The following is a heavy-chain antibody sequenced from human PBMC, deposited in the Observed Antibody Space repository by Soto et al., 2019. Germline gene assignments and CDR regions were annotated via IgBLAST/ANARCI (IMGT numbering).Heavy chain of an antibody. D-gene: IGHD3-22*01. CDR3: ARHYYDSSGYFHYFDS. CDR2: IYFSGST. Sequence: SETLSLTCTVSGGSISSSNNYRGWIRQPPGKGLEWIGSIYFSGSTYYNPSLKSRVTISVDTSKNQFSLKLSSVTAADTAMYYCARHYYDSSGYFHYFDSRGQGTLVTVSS. V-gene: IGHV4-39*01. J-gene: IGHJ4*02. CDR1: GGSISSSNNY.